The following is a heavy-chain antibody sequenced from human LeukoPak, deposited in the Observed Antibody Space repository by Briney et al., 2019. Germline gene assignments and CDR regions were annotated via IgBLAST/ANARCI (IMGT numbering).Heavy chain of an antibody. D-gene: IGHD6-13*01. J-gene: IGHJ5*02. CDR1: GGTFSSYA. CDR3: ARDFSGIAAAGGA. Sequence: GSSAKVSCKASGGTFSSYAISWVRQAPGQGLEWMGGIIPIFGTANYAQKFQGRVTITADESTSTAYMELSSLRSEDTAVYYCARDFSGIAAAGGAWGQGTLVTVSS. V-gene: IGHV1-69*01. CDR2: IIPIFGTA.